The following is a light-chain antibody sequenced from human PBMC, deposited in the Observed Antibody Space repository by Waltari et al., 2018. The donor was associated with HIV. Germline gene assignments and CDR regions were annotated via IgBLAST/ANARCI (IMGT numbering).Light chain of an antibody. Sequence: SYEVTQPPSVSVSPGQTASITCSGDKLGDKYACWYQQRQGQSPVLVIYQDSKRPSAIPERFSGSNSGNTATLTISGTQAMDEADYYCQAWDSSTVVFGGGTKLTVL. J-gene: IGLJ2*01. CDR3: QAWDSSTVV. V-gene: IGLV3-1*01. CDR2: QDS. CDR1: KLGDKY.